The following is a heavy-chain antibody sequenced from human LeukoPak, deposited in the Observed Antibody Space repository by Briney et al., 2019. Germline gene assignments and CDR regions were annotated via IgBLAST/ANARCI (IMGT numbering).Heavy chain of an antibody. V-gene: IGHV3-74*01. CDR2: INSDGSST. J-gene: IGHJ4*02. CDR1: GFTFSAYL. D-gene: IGHD4-23*01. Sequence: GGSLRLSCVASGFTFSAYLMHWVRQAPGKGLVWVSRINSDGSSTSYADSVKGRFTISRDNSKNTLYLQMNSLRAEDTAVYYCARARILTVDWGQGTLVTVSS. CDR3: ARARILTVD.